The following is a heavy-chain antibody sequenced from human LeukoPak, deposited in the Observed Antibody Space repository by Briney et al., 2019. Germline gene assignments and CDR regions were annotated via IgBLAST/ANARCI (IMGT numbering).Heavy chain of an antibody. D-gene: IGHD3-16*01. V-gene: IGHV4-59*08. J-gene: IGHJ4*02. CDR1: SDSMRNYF. CDR2: IYYRGGT. Sequence: SETLSLTCTVSSDSMRNYFWSWIRQPPGKGLEWIGYIYYRGGTSYNPSLKSRVTISVDTSKKQFSLRLNSVTAADTAVYYCARQFFGAGPPYFDYWGQGNMVSVSS. CDR3: ARQFFGAGPPYFDY.